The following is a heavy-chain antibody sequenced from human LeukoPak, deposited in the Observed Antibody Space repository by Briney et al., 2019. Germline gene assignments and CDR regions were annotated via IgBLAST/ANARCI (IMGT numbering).Heavy chain of an antibody. CDR1: GFTVSSNY. CDR3: ARARAVTTRVLYFDL. D-gene: IGHD5-12*01. CDR2: IYSGGST. Sequence: PGGSLRLSCAASGFTVSSNYMSWVRQAPGKGLEWVSVIYSGGSTYYADSVKGRFTISRDNSKNTLYLQMNSLRAEDTAVYYCARARAVTTRVLYFDLWGRGTPVTVSS. J-gene: IGHJ2*01. V-gene: IGHV3-53*01.